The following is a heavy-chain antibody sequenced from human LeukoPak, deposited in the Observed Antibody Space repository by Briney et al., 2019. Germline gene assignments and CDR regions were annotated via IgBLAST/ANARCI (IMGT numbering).Heavy chain of an antibody. CDR1: GYSISTGYY. CDR3: ARPRIAVAGPDY. CDR2: FYHGGST. V-gene: IGHV4-38-2*02. J-gene: IGHJ4*02. D-gene: IGHD6-19*01. Sequence: SETLSLTCTVSGYSISTGYYWDWIRQPPGKGLEWIGTFYHGGSTYYNPSLKSRVTISVDTSKNQFSLNLTSVTAADTAVYYCARPRIAVAGPDYWGQGTLVTVSS.